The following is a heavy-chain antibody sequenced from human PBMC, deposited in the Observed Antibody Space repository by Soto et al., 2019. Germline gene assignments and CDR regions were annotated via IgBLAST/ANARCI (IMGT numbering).Heavy chain of an antibody. V-gene: IGHV4-4*02. D-gene: IGHD3-16*01. CDR1: GGSITGSNW. CDR3: GRITYGPIDF. J-gene: IGHJ4*02. CDR2: IYHSGST. Sequence: QVQLQESGPGLVKPSETLSLTCAVSGGSITGSNWWSWVRQPPGKGLEWIGAIYHSGSTNYNPSLKSRVPISVDNSKNQYSLKLSSVTAADTAVYDCGRITYGPIDFWGQGSLVTVSS.